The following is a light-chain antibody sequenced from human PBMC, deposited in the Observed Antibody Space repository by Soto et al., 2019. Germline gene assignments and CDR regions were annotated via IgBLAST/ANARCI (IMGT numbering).Light chain of an antibody. CDR3: QHFKSFPIT. V-gene: IGKV1-13*02. CDR2: ESS. Sequence: AIHVTHSPSPRSSSLVYIFTIAVLASQGISTLLAWYQQKPGKAPKVLIYESSLLQSGVPSRFSGSGSGTDFTLTISSLQPEDFATYYCQHFKSFPITFGQGTRLEIK. J-gene: IGKJ5*01. CDR1: QGISTL.